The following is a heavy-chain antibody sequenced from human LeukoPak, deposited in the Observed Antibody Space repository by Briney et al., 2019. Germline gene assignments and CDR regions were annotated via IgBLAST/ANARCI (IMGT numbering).Heavy chain of an antibody. CDR3: AKGVVVVAAYSYYSDY. D-gene: IGHD2-15*01. Sequence: GGSLRLSCAASGFTFSSYAMSWVRQAPGKGLEWVSGISGSGGSTYYADSVKGRFTISRDNSKNTLYLQMNSLRAEDTAVYYCAKGVVVVAAYSYYSDYWGQGTLVTVSS. CDR2: ISGSGGST. V-gene: IGHV3-23*01. CDR1: GFTFSSYA. J-gene: IGHJ4*02.